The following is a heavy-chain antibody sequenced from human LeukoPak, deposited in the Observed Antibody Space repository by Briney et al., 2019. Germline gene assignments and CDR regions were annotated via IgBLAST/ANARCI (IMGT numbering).Heavy chain of an antibody. J-gene: IGHJ4*02. D-gene: IGHD3/OR15-3a*01. V-gene: IGHV3-23*01. CDR1: GFTFSSYG. CDR3: AKVWTAYSDDYFDY. CDR2: ISGSGGST. Sequence: RTGGSLRLSCAASGFTFSSYGMSWVRQAPGKGLKCVSSISGSGGSTNHADSVKGRFTISRDNSKNTLYLQMNSLRAEDTAVYYCAKVWTAYSDDYFDYWGQGTLVTVSS.